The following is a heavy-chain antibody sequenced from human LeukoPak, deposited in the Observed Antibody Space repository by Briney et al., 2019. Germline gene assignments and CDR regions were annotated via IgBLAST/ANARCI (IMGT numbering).Heavy chain of an antibody. CDR2: IGDSGSHT. V-gene: IGHV3-23*01. CDR1: GFAFDSFA. D-gene: IGHD6-13*01. J-gene: IGHJ4*02. Sequence: GGSLRLSCAASGFAFDSFAMSWVRQAPGQGLAWVSSIGDSGSHTYYADSVKGRFTISRDNSKNTLYLQMNNLRAEDTAVYYCSLVPNYWGQGTLVTVSS. CDR3: SLVPNY.